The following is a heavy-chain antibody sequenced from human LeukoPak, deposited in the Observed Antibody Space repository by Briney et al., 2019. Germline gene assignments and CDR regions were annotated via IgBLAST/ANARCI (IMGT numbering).Heavy chain of an antibody. CDR2: INPSGGST. CDR3: ARDRVVVTARTHNWFDP. D-gene: IGHD2-21*02. CDR1: GYTFTSYY. Sequence: ASVKVSCKASGYTFTSYYMHWVRQAPGQGLEWMGIINPSGGSTSYAQKFQGRVTMTRDTSTSTVYMELSSLRSEDTAVYYCARDRVVVTARTHNWFDPWGQGTLVTVSP. J-gene: IGHJ5*02. V-gene: IGHV1-46*01.